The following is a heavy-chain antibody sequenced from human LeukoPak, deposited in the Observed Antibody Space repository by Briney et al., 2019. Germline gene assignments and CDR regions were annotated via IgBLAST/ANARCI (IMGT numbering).Heavy chain of an antibody. D-gene: IGHD4-11*01. Sequence: GGSLRLSCAVSGFIFSSYAMSWVRQAPGKGLEWVSGITGSGDSTYYADSVKGRFTISRDNSKNTLYLQMNSLRAEDTAVYYCADSNYWYPVDYWGQGTLVTVSS. CDR3: ADSNYWYPVDY. CDR1: GFIFSSYA. V-gene: IGHV3-23*01. J-gene: IGHJ4*02. CDR2: ITGSGDST.